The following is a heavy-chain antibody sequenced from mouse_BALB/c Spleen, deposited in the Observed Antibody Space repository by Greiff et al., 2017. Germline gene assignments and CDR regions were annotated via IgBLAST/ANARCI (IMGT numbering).Heavy chain of an antibody. Sequence: DVQLQESGTVLARPGASVKMSCKASGYTFTSYWMHWVKQRPGQGLEWIGAIYPGNSDTSYNQKFKGKAKLTAVTSTSTAYMELSSLTNEDSAVYYCSGWSPDYYAMDYWGQGTSVTVSS. CDR1: GYTFTSYW. J-gene: IGHJ4*01. D-gene: IGHD2-3*01. V-gene: IGHV1-5*01. CDR2: IYPGNSDT. CDR3: SGWSPDYYAMDY.